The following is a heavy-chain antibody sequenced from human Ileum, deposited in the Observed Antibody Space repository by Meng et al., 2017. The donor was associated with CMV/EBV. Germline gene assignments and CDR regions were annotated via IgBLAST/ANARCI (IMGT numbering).Heavy chain of an antibody. CDR2: INHSGST. J-gene: IGHJ4*02. CDR1: GGSFSGYY. V-gene: IGHV4-34*01. CDR3: ATGTTGVLDY. Sequence: SLPCAVYGGSFSGYYGSWIRQPPRKGLEWIGEINHSGSTNYNPSLKSRVTISVDTSKNQFSLKLSSVTAADTAVYYCATGTTGVLDYWGQGTLVTVSS. D-gene: IGHD2-8*02.